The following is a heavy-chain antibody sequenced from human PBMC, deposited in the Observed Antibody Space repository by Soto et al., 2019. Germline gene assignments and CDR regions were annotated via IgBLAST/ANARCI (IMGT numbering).Heavy chain of an antibody. CDR1: GFIFENFG. D-gene: IGHD1-26*01. V-gene: IGHV3-23*01. Sequence: LRLSCAASGFIFENFGMSWVRQSPGKGLEWISSISGSGFKKYYADSVKGRFTISRDNSKSTVYLELNNLSAEDTAVYHCAKNQGVELVPLATVDWFDPWGQGSVVTVS. CDR3: AKNQGVELVPLATVDWFDP. J-gene: IGHJ5*02. CDR2: ISGSGFKK.